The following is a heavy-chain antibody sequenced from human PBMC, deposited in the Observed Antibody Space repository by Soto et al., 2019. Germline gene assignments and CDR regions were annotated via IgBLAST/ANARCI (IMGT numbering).Heavy chain of an antibody. Sequence: SQTLSLTCAISRDSVSSNSAAWNWIRQSPSRGLEWLGRTYYRSKWYNDYAVSVKSRITINPDTSKNQFSLQLNSVTPEDTAVYYCARVGGIAAAGAFDGMDVWGQGTTVTVSS. CDR1: RDSVSSNSAA. V-gene: IGHV6-1*01. CDR3: ARVGGIAAAGAFDGMDV. CDR2: TYYRSKWYN. D-gene: IGHD6-13*01. J-gene: IGHJ6*02.